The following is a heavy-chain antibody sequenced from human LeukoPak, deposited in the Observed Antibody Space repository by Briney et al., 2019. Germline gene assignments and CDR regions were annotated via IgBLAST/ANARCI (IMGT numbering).Heavy chain of an antibody. CDR1: GYSISSGYQ. V-gene: IGHV4-38-2*01. Sequence: SETLSLTCDVSGYSISSGYQWGWIRQPPGKGLEWIASIYYTGSTYNNPSLKSRVTLSVDTSKNQFSLKLTSVTAADTAVYYCARDSDPLDYWGRGTLVTVSS. J-gene: IGHJ4*02. CDR2: IYYTGST. D-gene: IGHD2-21*02. CDR3: ARDSDPLDY.